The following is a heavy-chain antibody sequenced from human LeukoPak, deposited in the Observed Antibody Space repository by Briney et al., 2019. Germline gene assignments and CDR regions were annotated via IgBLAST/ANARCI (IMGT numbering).Heavy chain of an antibody. Sequence: GSLRLSCAASGFTFSSYAMSWVRQAPGKGLEWVSAISGSGGSTYYADSVKGRFTISRDNSKNTLYLQMNSLRAEDTAVYYCAKDFGDTDAFDIWGQGTMVTVSS. CDR3: AKDFGDTDAFDI. J-gene: IGHJ3*02. CDR1: GFTFSSYA. V-gene: IGHV3-23*01. CDR2: ISGSGGST. D-gene: IGHD3-10*01.